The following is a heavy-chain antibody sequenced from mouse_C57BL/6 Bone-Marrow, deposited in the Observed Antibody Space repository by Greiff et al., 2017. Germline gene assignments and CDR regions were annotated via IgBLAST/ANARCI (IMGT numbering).Heavy chain of an antibody. D-gene: IGHD2-2*01. CDR1: GYAFSSSW. Sequence: QVQLQQSGPELVKPGASVKISCKASGYAFSSSWMNWVKQRPGKGLEWIGRLYPGDGDPNYNGKFKGKATLTADKSSSTAYMQLSSLTSEDSAVYFCARGGYDAWFAYWGQGTLVTVSA. V-gene: IGHV1-82*01. J-gene: IGHJ3*01. CDR3: ARGGYDAWFAY. CDR2: LYPGDGDP.